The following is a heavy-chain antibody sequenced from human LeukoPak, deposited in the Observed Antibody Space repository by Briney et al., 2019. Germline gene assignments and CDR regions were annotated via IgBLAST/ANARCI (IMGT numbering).Heavy chain of an antibody. D-gene: IGHD3-22*01. CDR1: GGSISSGGYY. CDR2: IYHSGST. CDR3: ARGVSSGYSFDYFDY. Sequence: SQTLSLTCTVSGGSISSGGYYWSWIRQPPGKGLEWIGYIYHSGSTYYNPSLKSRVTISVDRSKNQFSLKLSSVTAADTAVYYCARGVSSGYSFDYFDYWGQGTLVTVSS. J-gene: IGHJ4*02. V-gene: IGHV4-30-2*01.